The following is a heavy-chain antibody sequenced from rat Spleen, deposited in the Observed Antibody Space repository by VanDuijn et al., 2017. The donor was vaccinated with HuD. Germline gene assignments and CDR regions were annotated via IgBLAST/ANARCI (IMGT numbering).Heavy chain of an antibody. Sequence: VQLKESGPGLVLPSQTLSLTCTVSGFSLSNYGVIWVRQSPKKGLEWVATIIYDGTRTHYRDSVKGRFTVSRDNAKSTLYLQMDSLRSEDTATYYCARGAAIDYWGQGVMVTVSS. D-gene: IGHD1-2*01. V-gene: IGHV5-29*01. CDR3: ARGAAIDY. J-gene: IGHJ2*01. CDR2: IIYDGTRT. CDR1: GFSLSNYG.